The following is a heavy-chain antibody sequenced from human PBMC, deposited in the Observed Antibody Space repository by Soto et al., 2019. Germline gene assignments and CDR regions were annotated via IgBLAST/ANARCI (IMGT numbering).Heavy chain of an antibody. Sequence: QVQLQESGPGLVKPSQTLSLTCTVSGGSISSGSSYWSWIRQHPGKGLEWIGYIYYSGSTYYNPSLKSRVTISVDTSANQFSLKLSSVTAADTAVYYCARGYCSGGSCYGGAYWGQGTLVTVSS. J-gene: IGHJ4*02. D-gene: IGHD2-15*01. CDR1: GGSISSGSSY. V-gene: IGHV4-31*03. CDR3: ARGYCSGGSCYGGAY. CDR2: IYYSGST.